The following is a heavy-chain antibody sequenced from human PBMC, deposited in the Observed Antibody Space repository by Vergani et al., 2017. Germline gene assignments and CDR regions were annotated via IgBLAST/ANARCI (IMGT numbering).Heavy chain of an antibody. Sequence: QVQLVESGGGLVKPGGSLRLSCAASGCSFTDYYMTWIRQAPGKGLEGISYISKSGTPIYYSDSVKGRFTISRDNAKNSLYLQMNSLRAEDTAVYYCARAVGYCSGGSCYSGLDYWGQGTLVTVSS. D-gene: IGHD2-15*01. J-gene: IGHJ4*02. CDR2: ISKSGTPI. CDR3: ARAVGYCSGGSCYSGLDY. CDR1: GCSFTDYY. V-gene: IGHV3-11*04.